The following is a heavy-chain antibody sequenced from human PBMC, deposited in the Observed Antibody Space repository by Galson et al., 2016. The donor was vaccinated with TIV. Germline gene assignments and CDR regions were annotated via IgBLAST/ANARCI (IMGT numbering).Heavy chain of an antibody. CDR1: GLTFRSYA. V-gene: IGHV1-69*13. D-gene: IGHD6-13*01. CDR3: TLLPIYRNSWDQVPNGMDV. Sequence: SVKVSCKASGLTFRSYAFSWVRQAPGQGLEWMGGVIPVYRTTKYAQKFQGRVTIIADASKDTAEMELTSLRSEDTAVYYCTLLPIYRNSWDQVPNGMDVWGQGTTVTVSS. J-gene: IGHJ6*02. CDR2: VIPVYRTT.